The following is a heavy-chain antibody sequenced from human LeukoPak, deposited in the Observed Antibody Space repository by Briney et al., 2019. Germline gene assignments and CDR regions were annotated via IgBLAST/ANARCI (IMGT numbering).Heavy chain of an antibody. Sequence: SVKVSCKASGYTFTGYYMHWVRQAPGQGLEWMGRIIPILGIANYAQKFQGRVTITADKSTSTAYMELSSLRSEDTAVYYCATGAVLGYYYYGMDVWGQGTTVTVSS. V-gene: IGHV1-69*02. CDR2: IIPILGIA. CDR1: GYTFTGYY. CDR3: ATGAVLGYYYYGMDV. J-gene: IGHJ6*02. D-gene: IGHD1-1*01.